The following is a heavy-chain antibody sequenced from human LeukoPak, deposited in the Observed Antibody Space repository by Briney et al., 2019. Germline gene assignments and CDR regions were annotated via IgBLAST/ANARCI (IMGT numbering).Heavy chain of an antibody. CDR1: GYSIISAYY. CDR3: ARDRGVRGEMDF. Sequence: SETLSLICAVSGYSIISAYYGGGIRQPPGKGLDWIGGILHSGSTYYNPSLKSRVTISVDTSKNHFSLKLTPVTAADTAVYYCARDRGVRGEMDFWGQGTLVTVSS. J-gene: IGHJ4*02. D-gene: IGHD3-10*01. CDR2: ILHSGST. V-gene: IGHV4-38-2*02.